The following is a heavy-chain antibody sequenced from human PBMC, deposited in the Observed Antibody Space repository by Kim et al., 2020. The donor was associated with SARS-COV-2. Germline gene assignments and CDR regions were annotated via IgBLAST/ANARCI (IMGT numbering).Heavy chain of an antibody. CDR3: ARDGGSSWYGYYYYYGMDV. Sequence: KSRVTISMENSKNTLYLQMNSLRAEDTAVYYCARDGGSSWYGYYYYYGMDVWGQGTTVTVSS. V-gene: IGHV3-30*01. D-gene: IGHD6-13*01. J-gene: IGHJ6*02.